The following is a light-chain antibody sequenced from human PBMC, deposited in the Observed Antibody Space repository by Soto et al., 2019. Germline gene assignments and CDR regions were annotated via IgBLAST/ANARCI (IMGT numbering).Light chain of an antibody. Sequence: EVILTQFPANLSLSPGESATLSCRASQSVSYHLAWYQQKPGQAPRLLIYDASNRAPGIPPRFSGGGSGTDFTLTIRSLEPEDSVIYYCQQRSRWPALTFGGGTKVEI. J-gene: IGKJ4*01. CDR3: QQRSRWPALT. CDR1: QSVSYH. V-gene: IGKV3-11*01. CDR2: DAS.